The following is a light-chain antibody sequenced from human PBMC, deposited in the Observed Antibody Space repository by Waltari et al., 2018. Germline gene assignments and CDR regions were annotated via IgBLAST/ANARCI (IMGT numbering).Light chain of an antibody. CDR1: SSNIGSNT. CDR2: SKD. Sequence: QSVLTQPPSASEAARKSVTISCSGSSSNIGSNTVSWYQQLPETAPKLLIRSKDRRASGVSDGFSGSKSGTSASLAISGLQTEDESDYYCAAWDDGLSGVIFGGGTRLTVL. J-gene: IGLJ2*01. V-gene: IGLV1-36*01. CDR3: AAWDDGLSGVI.